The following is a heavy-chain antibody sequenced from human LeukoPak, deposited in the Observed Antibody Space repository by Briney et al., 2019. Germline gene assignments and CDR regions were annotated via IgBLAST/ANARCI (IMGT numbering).Heavy chain of an antibody. Sequence: ASVKVSCKASGYTFTSYDINWVRQATGQGLEWMGWMNPHSDNTGYAQKFQGRVTMTRNTSISTAYMELSSLRSEDTAVYYCARGSRGVYSSSWYDYYYYYMDVWGKGTTVTVSS. CDR1: GYTFTSYD. V-gene: IGHV1-8*01. CDR2: MNPHSDNT. J-gene: IGHJ6*03. D-gene: IGHD6-13*01. CDR3: ARGSRGVYSSSWYDYYYYYMDV.